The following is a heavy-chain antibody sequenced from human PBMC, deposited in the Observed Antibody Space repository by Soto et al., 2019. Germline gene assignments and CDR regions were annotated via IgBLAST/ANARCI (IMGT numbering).Heavy chain of an antibody. Sequence: EVQLLESGGGLVQPGGSLRLSCAASGFTFSTYAMSWVRQAPGKGLEWVSTITTSGGNTYYADSVQGRFTISRDNSKNTPYLQMNSLRAGDTAVYYCAGRYCTNGVCYTNYYYYIDVWGKGTTVTVSS. CDR3: AGRYCTNGVCYTNYYYYIDV. CDR1: GFTFSTYA. CDR2: ITTSGGNT. D-gene: IGHD2-8*01. J-gene: IGHJ6*03. V-gene: IGHV3-23*01.